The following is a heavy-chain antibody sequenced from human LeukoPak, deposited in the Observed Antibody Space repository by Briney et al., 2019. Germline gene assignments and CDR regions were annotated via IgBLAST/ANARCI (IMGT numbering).Heavy chain of an antibody. CDR2: ISGSGGST. J-gene: IGHJ5*02. CDR1: GFTFSSYA. D-gene: IGHD2-2*01. CDR3: AKDRDYQLPLNLDH. Sequence: GGSLRLPCAASGFTFSSYAMSWVRQAPGKGLEWVSVISGSGGSTYYADSVKGRFTISRDNSKNTLYLQMNSLRAEDTAVYFCAKDRDYQLPLNLDHWGQGTLVTVSS. V-gene: IGHV3-23*01.